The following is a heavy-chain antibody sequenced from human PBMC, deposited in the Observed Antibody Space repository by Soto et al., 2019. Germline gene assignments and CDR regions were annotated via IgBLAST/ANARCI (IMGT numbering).Heavy chain of an antibody. CDR2: TYYRSKWYN. D-gene: IGHD6-19*01. CDR1: GDSVSSNSAA. Sequence: QSQTLSLTCAISGDSVSSNSAAWNWIRQSPSRGLEWLGRTYYRSKWYNDYAVSVKSRITINPDTSKNQFSLQLNSVTPEDTAVYYCARGGAYSSGWYGRSDWFDPWGQGTLVTVSS. J-gene: IGHJ5*02. V-gene: IGHV6-1*01. CDR3: ARGGAYSSGWYGRSDWFDP.